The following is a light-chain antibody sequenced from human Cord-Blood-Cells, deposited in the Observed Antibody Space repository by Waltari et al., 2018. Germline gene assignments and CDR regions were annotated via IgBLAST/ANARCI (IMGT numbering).Light chain of an antibody. CDR1: QDISNY. CDR3: QQYDNLPLT. Sequence: DIQMTQSPSSLSASVGDRVTITCQASQDISNYLNWYQQKPGKAPKLLIDDASNLETGVPSRFSGSGSGTDFTFTISSLQPEDIATYYCQQYDNLPLTVGGGTKVEIK. CDR2: DAS. V-gene: IGKV1-33*01. J-gene: IGKJ4*01.